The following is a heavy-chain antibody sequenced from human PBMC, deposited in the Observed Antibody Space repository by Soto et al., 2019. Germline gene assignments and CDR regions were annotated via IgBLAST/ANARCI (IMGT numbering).Heavy chain of an antibody. D-gene: IGHD6-13*01. Sequence: GGSLRLSCAASGFTFSSYGMHWVRQAPGEGLEWVAVIWYDGSNKYYADSVKGRFTISRDNSKNTLYLQMNSLRAEDTAVYYCAREKSRSSSWSKYYFDYWGQGTLVTVSS. CDR1: GFTFSSYG. V-gene: IGHV3-33*01. CDR3: AREKSRSSSWSKYYFDY. J-gene: IGHJ4*02. CDR2: IWYDGSNK.